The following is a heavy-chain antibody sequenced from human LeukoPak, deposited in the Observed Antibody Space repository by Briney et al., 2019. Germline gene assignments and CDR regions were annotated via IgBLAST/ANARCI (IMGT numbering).Heavy chain of an antibody. CDR1: GYTFTSYG. D-gene: IGHD3-10*01. CDR2: ISPYNGNT. CDR3: AREGDGRSGEVRAFEI. Sequence: ASVKVSCKPSGYTFTSYGISWVRQAPGQGLEWMGWISPYNGNTNYAQKLQGRVTMTTDTFTSTAYMELRSLRSDDTAVYYCAREGDGRSGEVRAFEIWGQGTMVTVSS. J-gene: IGHJ3*02. V-gene: IGHV1-18*01.